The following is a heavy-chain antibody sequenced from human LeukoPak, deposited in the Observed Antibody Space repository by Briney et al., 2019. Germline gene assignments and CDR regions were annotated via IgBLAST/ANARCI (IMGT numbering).Heavy chain of an antibody. CDR2: ISSSSSYI. V-gene: IGHV3-21*01. CDR3: ARNADPYYGDAALGY. D-gene: IGHD4-17*01. CDR1: GFTFSSYR. Sequence: GGALRLSCAASGFTFSSYRMNWLRQAPGKGLEWVSSISSSSSYIYYADSVKGRFTISRDNAKNSLYLQMNSLRAADTAVYYCARNADPYYGDAALGYWGQGTLVTVSS. J-gene: IGHJ4*02.